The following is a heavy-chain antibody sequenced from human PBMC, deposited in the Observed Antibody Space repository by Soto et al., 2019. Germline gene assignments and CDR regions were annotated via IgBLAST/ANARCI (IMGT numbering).Heavy chain of an antibody. V-gene: IGHV4-61*01. CDR1: GGSVSSINYY. D-gene: IGHD4-4*01. Sequence: PSETLSLTCTVSGGSVSSINYYWSWIRQPPGRGLEWIGYVYYSGDTNYNPSLKSRVSISVDSSKNQFSLKLNSVTAADTAVYYCARDGRVPTDLGGYYFYGMDVWGQGTTVTSP. CDR2: VYYSGDT. CDR3: ARDGRVPTDLGGYYFYGMDV. J-gene: IGHJ6*02.